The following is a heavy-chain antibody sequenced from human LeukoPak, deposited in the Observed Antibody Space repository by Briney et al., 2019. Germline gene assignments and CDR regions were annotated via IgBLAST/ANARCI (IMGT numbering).Heavy chain of an antibody. CDR3: ATDSNGSFELGAYRMDV. CDR1: GYTFTGYY. Sequence: AASVKVSCKASGYTFTGYYMHWVRQAPGQGLEWMGGFDPEDGETIYSQNFQGRVTMTEDTSTDTVYMELSSLRSGDTAVYYCATDSNGSFELGAYRMDVWGQGTTVTVSS. V-gene: IGHV1-24*01. J-gene: IGHJ6*02. CDR2: FDPEDGET. D-gene: IGHD3-10*01.